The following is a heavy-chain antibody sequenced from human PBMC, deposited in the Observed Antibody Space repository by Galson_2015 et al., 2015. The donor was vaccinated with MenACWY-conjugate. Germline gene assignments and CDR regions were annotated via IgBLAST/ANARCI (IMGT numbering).Heavy chain of an antibody. J-gene: IGHJ6*03. CDR3: VKERGSLSHNYYFYFMVV. V-gene: IGHV3-23*01. CDR2: ISASGGST. Sequence: SLRLSCEASGFSFRSNAMSWVRQAPGKGLEWVSAISASGGSTYYPDYEKGRFTISRDNSKNTLFLELNSLRGEDTALYYCVKERGSLSHNYYFYFMVVWGKGTTVTVS. D-gene: IGHD6-6*01. CDR1: GFSFRSNA.